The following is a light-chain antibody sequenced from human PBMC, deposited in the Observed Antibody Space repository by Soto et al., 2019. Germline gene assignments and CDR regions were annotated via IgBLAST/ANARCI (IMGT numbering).Light chain of an antibody. CDR3: QQRHMWPIT. CDR2: DAY. J-gene: IGKJ5*01. CDR1: NSFGGL. V-gene: IGKV3-11*01. Sequence: VLTESQVSLSLSPWETAXLSCRASNSFGGLLAWYQQRPGPARRLXXYDAYNRAKGIPTRFSGSGSGTDFTLTISSREHEDSAVYYCQQRHMWPITFGQGTRLEIK.